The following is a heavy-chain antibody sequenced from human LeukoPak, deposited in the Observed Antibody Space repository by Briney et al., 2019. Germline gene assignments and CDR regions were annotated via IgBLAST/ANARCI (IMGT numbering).Heavy chain of an antibody. V-gene: IGHV3-23*01. CDR2: ISGSAEIT. CDR1: GFTFSSYA. J-gene: IGHJ4*01. Sequence: GGSLRLSCTASGFTFSSYAMTWVRQAPGKGLEWVSSISGSAEITDYADSVKGQFAVSRDNSKSTLYLQLNSLRAEDTAKYYCAKLGDYFGSGRFSFFDYWGHGTLVTVSS. CDR3: AKLGDYFGSGRFSFFDY. D-gene: IGHD3-10*01.